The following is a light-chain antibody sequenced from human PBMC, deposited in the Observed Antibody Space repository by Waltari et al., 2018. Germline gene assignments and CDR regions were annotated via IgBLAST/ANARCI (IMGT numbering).Light chain of an antibody. J-gene: IGKJ1*01. CDR2: DAS. Sequence: EIVLTQSPGTLSLSPGERVTLPCRASQSVTRTLAWYQQKPGQAPRLLIYDASIRATGIPDRFSGSGSGTDFSLTISRLEPEDFAVYYCQKYGTRPATFGQGTKVEIK. CDR3: QKYGTRPAT. CDR1: QSVTRT. V-gene: IGKV3-20*01.